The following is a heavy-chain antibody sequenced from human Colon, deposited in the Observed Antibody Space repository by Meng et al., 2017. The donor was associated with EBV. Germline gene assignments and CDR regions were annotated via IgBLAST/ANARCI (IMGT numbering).Heavy chain of an antibody. V-gene: IGHV3-72*01. J-gene: IGHJ5*01. CDR1: GFTFGDHF. CDR2: TRNKPESYST. CDR3: ALRALPFT. Sequence: EVQLVSSXXGLVQXGGSLWRSCATPGFTFGDHFIDCVRQAPGKGLEWVGRTRNKPESYSTQYAASVKGRFTISRDDSKDSVYLQMNSLKTEDTAVYYCALRALPFTLGQGPLVTVSS.